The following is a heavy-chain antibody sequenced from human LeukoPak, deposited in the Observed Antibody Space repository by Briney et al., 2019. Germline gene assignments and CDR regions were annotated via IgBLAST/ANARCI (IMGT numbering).Heavy chain of an antibody. J-gene: IGHJ4*02. Sequence: GGSLRLSCAASGFTFSSYSMNWVRQAPGKGLEWVSSISSSSSYIYYADSVKGRFTISRDNAKNSLYLQMNSLRAEDTAVYYCARKYYDFWSGPNPYFDYWGQGTLVTVSS. CDR2: ISSSSSYI. CDR3: ARKYYDFWSGPNPYFDY. D-gene: IGHD3-3*01. V-gene: IGHV3-21*01. CDR1: GFTFSSYS.